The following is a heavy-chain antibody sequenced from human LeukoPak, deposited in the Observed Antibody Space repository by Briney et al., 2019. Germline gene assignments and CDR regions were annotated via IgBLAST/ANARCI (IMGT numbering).Heavy chain of an antibody. V-gene: IGHV4-38-2*01. CDR3: ARGLYYYGSGSYPVGYFDY. J-gene: IGHJ4*02. CDR2: IYHSGST. Sequence: SETLSLTCAVSGYSISSGHYWGWIRQPPGKGLEWIGSIYHSGSTYYNPSLKSRVTISVDTSKNQFSLKLSSVTAADTAVYYCARGLYYYGSGSYPVGYFDYWGQGTLVTVSS. D-gene: IGHD3-10*01. CDR1: GYSISSGHY.